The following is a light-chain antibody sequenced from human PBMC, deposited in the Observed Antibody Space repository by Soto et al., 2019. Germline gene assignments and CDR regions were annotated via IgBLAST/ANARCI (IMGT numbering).Light chain of an antibody. J-gene: IGKJ4*01. Sequence: EVVLTQSPGTLSLSPGERAILSCRASQSVNSRNLAWYQQKHGQAPRLLISGASNRATGIPDRFSGRGSGTDFTLIINRLEAEDFAVYYCQHYDNTPLTFGGGTKVEI. CDR1: QSVNSRN. V-gene: IGKV3-20*01. CDR2: GAS. CDR3: QHYDNTPLT.